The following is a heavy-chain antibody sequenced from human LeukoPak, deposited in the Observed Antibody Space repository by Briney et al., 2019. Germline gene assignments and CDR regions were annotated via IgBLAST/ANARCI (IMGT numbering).Heavy chain of an antibody. J-gene: IGHJ2*01. CDR1: GYTFTNYY. CDR3: ARESYYDFWSGPPTGWYFDL. CDR2: INPSGRST. Sequence: GASVKVSCKAPGYTFTNYYMHWVRQAPGQGLEWMGIINPSGRSTTYVQQFQGRVTMTRDMSTSTVYMELSSLRSEDTAVYYCARESYYDFWSGPPTGWYFDLWGRGTLVTVSS. V-gene: IGHV1-46*01. D-gene: IGHD3-3*01.